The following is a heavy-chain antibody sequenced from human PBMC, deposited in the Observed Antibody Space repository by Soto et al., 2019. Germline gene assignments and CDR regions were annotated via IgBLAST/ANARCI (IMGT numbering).Heavy chain of an antibody. Sequence: EVQLLESGGGLVQPGGSLRLSCAASGFTFNNYAVSWVRQTPGKGLEWVSAISGSGSNTYYADSVKGRFTISRDNSKNMLFLQMNSLRVEDTAVYYCAKGIAMAGTGSRGTDCWGRGTLVTVSS. CDR2: ISGSGSNT. D-gene: IGHD6-19*01. V-gene: IGHV3-23*01. J-gene: IGHJ4*02. CDR1: GFTFNNYA. CDR3: AKGIAMAGTGSRGTDC.